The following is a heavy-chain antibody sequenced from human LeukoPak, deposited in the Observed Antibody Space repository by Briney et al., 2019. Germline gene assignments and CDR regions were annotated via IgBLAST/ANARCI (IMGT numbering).Heavy chain of an antibody. V-gene: IGHV3-9*01. CDR3: AKMGGYDVVVPAAITFDY. D-gene: IGHD2-2*01. Sequence: GGSLRLSCAASGFTFDDYAMHWVRQAPRKGLEWVSVISWNSGSIGYADSVKGRFTISRDNAKNSLYLQMNSLRAEDTAVYYCAKMGGYDVVVPAAITFDYWGQGTLVTVSS. J-gene: IGHJ4*02. CDR2: ISWNSGSI. CDR1: GFTFDDYA.